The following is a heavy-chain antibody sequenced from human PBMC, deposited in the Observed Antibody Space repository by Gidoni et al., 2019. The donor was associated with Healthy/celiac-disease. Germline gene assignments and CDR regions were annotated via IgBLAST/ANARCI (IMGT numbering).Heavy chain of an antibody. V-gene: IGHV3-23*01. Sequence: ELQLLESGGGLVQPGGSLGPARAASGIHFSSDAISWVSQAPGKGLEWVSAISGSGGSTYYADSVKGRFTISRDNSKNTLYLQMNSLRAEDTAVYYCAKADYGSGSYNFDYCPQGTLVTVSS. D-gene: IGHD3-10*01. CDR1: GIHFSSDA. CDR2: ISGSGGST. J-gene: IGHJ4*02. CDR3: AKADYGSGSYNFDY.